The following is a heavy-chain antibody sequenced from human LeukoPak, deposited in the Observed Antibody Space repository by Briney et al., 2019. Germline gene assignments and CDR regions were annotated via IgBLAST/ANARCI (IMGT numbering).Heavy chain of an antibody. J-gene: IGHJ4*02. CDR1: GFTFSSYA. CDR2: ISYDGSNK. CDR3: ARDGGYYFDY. Sequence: GGSLRLSCAASGFTFSSYAIHWVRQAPGNGLEWVAIISYDGSNKYYADSVKGRLTISRDNSKNTLYLQMNSLRAEDTAVYYCARDGGYYFDYWGQGTLVTVSS. V-gene: IGHV3-30-3*01. D-gene: IGHD3-10*01.